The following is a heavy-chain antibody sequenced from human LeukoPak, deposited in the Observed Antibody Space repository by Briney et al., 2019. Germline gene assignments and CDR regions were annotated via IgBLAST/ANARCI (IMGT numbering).Heavy chain of an antibody. CDR2: INTNTGDP. CDR3: ARALRYGNYGMDV. V-gene: IGHV7-4-1*02. Sequence: ASVKVSCKASGYTFTSYGMNWVRQAPGQGLEWMGWINTNTGDPTYVQGFTGRFVFSLDTSASTAYLQISSPKAEDTAVYYCARALRYGNYGMDVWGQGTTVTVSS. D-gene: IGHD3-10*01. CDR1: GYTFTSYG. J-gene: IGHJ6*02.